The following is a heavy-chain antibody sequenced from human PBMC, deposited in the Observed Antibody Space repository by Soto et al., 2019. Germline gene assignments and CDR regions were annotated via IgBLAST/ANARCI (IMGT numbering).Heavy chain of an antibody. J-gene: IGHJ5*02. V-gene: IGHV3-30*18. Sequence: QVHLVESGGGVVQPGRSLRLSCAAAGIPFSSFGMHWVRQGPGKGLEWVAGISHTGSNQYYSDSVKGRFTISKDNSKNKLYLQMDSLRPEDTAVYYCAKDFVTSPPPWGQGTLVTVSS. CDR1: GIPFSSFG. CDR2: ISHTGSNQ. D-gene: IGHD2-21*01. CDR3: AKDFVTSPPP.